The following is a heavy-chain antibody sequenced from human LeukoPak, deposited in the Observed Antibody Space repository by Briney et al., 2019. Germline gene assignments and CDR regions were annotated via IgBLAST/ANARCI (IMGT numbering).Heavy chain of an antibody. J-gene: IGHJ5*02. D-gene: IGHD2-15*01. V-gene: IGHV4-31*03. Sequence: PSQTLSLTCTVSGGSVSSGGYYWSWIRQHPGKGPEWIGYIYYSGSTYYNPSLKSRVTISVDTSKNHFSLKLSSVTAADTAVYFCARVRTGSFRFDPWGQGTLVTVSS. CDR2: IYYSGST. CDR1: GGSVSSGGYY. CDR3: ARVRTGSFRFDP.